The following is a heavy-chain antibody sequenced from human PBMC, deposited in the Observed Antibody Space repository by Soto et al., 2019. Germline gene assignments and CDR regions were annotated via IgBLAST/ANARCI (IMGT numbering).Heavy chain of an antibody. CDR2: IWYDGSNK. Sequence: PGGSLRLSCAASGFTFSSYGMHWVRQAPGKGLEWVAVIWYDGSNKYYADSVKGRFTISRDNSKNTLYLQMNSLRAEDTAVYYCAREGGIEGTYYYYYMDVWGKGTTVTVSS. D-gene: IGHD6-13*01. V-gene: IGHV3-33*01. CDR1: GFTFSSYG. CDR3: AREGGIEGTYYYYYMDV. J-gene: IGHJ6*03.